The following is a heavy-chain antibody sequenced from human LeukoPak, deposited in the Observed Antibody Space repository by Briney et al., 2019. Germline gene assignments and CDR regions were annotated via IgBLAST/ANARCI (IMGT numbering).Heavy chain of an antibody. CDR1: GGTFSSYA. Sequence: ASVKVSCKASGGTFSSYAISWVRQAPGQGLEWMGRIIPILGIANYAQKFQGRVTITADKSTSTAYMELSSLRSEDTAVYYCARGSFLDYYDSSGYVPFDYWGQGTLVTVSS. D-gene: IGHD3-22*01. V-gene: IGHV1-69*04. CDR3: ARGSFLDYYDSSGYVPFDY. J-gene: IGHJ4*02. CDR2: IIPILGIA.